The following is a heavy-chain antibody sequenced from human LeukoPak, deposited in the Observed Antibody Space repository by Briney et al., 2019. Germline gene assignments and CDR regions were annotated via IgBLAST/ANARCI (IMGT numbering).Heavy chain of an antibody. V-gene: IGHV3-48*01. CDR3: ARGKRLEYLLY. Sequence: GGSLRLSCAAAGLTFSSLSMNWVRQAPGKGQEWVSYISSGSSTIYYADSVKGRFTISRDNAQNSLYLQMNSLRADDTAVYYCARGKRLEYLLYWGQGTLVTVSS. CDR2: ISSGSSTI. J-gene: IGHJ4*02. CDR1: GLTFSSLS. D-gene: IGHD3-3*01.